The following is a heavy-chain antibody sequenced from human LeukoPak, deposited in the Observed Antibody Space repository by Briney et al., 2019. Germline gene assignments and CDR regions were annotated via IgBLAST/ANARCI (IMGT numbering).Heavy chain of an antibody. CDR3: TREYRLWFGEAIPGY. CDR2: IRSKAYGGTT. Sequence: QSGGSLRLSCTASGFTLGDYAMSWVRQAPGKGLEWVGFIRSKAYGGTTEYAASVKGRFTISRDDSKSIAYLQMNSLKTEDTAVYYCTREYRLWFGEAIPGYWGQGTLVTVSS. D-gene: IGHD3-10*01. V-gene: IGHV3-49*04. J-gene: IGHJ4*02. CDR1: GFTLGDYA.